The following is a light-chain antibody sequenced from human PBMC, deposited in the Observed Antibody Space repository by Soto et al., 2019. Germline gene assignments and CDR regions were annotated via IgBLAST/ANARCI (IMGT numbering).Light chain of an antibody. CDR3: QQTRSYPST. V-gene: IGKV3-20*01. CDR1: QSVSSSY. Sequence: EIVLTQSPGTLSLSPGERAAVSCRASQSVSSSYSAWYQQKPGQAPRLLIYGASSRATGIPDRFSGSGSGTDFTPTPTSPQAEDFATYYCQQTRSYPSTFGGGTKVDI. J-gene: IGKJ4*01. CDR2: GAS.